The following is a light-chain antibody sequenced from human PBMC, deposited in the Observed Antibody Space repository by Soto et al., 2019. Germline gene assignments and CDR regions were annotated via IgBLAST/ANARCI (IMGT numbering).Light chain of an antibody. CDR2: GNI. V-gene: IGLV1-40*01. J-gene: IGLJ3*02. CDR1: SSNLGAAYD. CDR3: QSYDSLSGNWV. Sequence: QSVLTQPPSVSGAPGQRVTISCTGSSSNLGAAYDVHWYQYRPGTAPKLLIYGNINRPSGVPDRISGSKFGTSASLTISGLQAEDEADYVCQSYDSLSGNWVFGGGTKVTVL.